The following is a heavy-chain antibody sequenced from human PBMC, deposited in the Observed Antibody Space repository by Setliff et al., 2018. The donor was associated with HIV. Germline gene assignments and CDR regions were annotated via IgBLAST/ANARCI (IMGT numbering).Heavy chain of an antibody. J-gene: IGHJ5*02. D-gene: IGHD4-17*01. V-gene: IGHV4-34*01. CDR3: VRQHGDYAFDP. CDR1: GGSFRGYF. CDR2: INHRGST. Sequence: SETLSLTCAIYGGSFRGYFWIWIRQPPGKGLEWIGEINHRGSTNYNSSLKSRVTISVDTSKKQVSLKLTSVTAADTAIYYCVRQHGDYAFDPWGQGTLVTVSS.